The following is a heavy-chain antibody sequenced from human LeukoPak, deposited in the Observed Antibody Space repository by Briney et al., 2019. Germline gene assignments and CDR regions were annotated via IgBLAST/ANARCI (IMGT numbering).Heavy chain of an antibody. CDR2: ISSTGGAT. D-gene: IGHD2-21*01. CDR1: GFSFGTYA. J-gene: IGHJ5*01. Sequence: PGGSLRLSCVASGFSFGTYAMTWVRQAPGKGLQWVSQISSTGGATWYAGFARDRFTISRDNSKKTLYLQMSGLRVEDTAMYYCVKDPRDTYGTNWFVSWGQGTLLIVSS. V-gene: IGHV3-23*01. CDR3: VKDPRDTYGTNWFVS.